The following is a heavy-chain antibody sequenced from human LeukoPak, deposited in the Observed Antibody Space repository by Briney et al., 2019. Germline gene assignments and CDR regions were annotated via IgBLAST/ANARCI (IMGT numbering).Heavy chain of an antibody. D-gene: IGHD2-2*03. V-gene: IGHV3-30-3*01. Sequence: GGSLRLSCVASGFTFSSYATQWVRQAPGKGLEWVVFISYDGSNKHYADSVKGRFTISRDNSKNTLYLQMNSLRVEDTAVYYCVREAGAGYCSSTSCLGDYWGQGSLVTVSS. J-gene: IGHJ4*02. CDR3: VREAGAGYCSSTSCLGDY. CDR1: GFTFSSYA. CDR2: ISYDGSNK.